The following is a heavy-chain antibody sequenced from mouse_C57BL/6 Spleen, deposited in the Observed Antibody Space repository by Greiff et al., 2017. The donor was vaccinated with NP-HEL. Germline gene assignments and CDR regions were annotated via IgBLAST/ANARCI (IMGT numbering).Heavy chain of an antibody. J-gene: IGHJ4*01. V-gene: IGHV7-3*01. CDR2: IRNKANGYTT. Sequence: EVKLVESGGGLVQPGGSLSLSCAASGFTFTDYYMSWVRQPPGKALEWLGFIRNKANGYTTEYSASVKGRFTISRDNSQSILYLQMNALRAEDSATYYCARATSSSMDDWGQGTSVTVSS. D-gene: IGHD1-1*01. CDR3: ARATSSSMDD. CDR1: GFTFTDYY.